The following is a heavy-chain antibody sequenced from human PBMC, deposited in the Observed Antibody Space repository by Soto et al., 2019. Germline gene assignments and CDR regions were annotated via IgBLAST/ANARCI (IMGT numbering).Heavy chain of an antibody. J-gene: IGHJ5*02. CDR2: IYQSGST. CDR3: ARVPDR. D-gene: IGHD2-2*01. Sequence: QLPLQESGSGLWKPSQNLCLAWAVSGGSISSGGYFWSWIPQPPGKGLEWIGYIYQSGSTYYNPSLKSRVTISVDRSNNQFSLKLSSVTAADTAVYYCARVPDRWGQGTLVTVSS. CDR1: GGSISSGGYF. V-gene: IGHV4-30-2*01.